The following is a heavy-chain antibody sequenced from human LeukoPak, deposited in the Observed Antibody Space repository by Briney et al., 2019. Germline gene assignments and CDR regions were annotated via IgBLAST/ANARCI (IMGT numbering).Heavy chain of an antibody. D-gene: IGHD3-22*01. CDR2: IRYDGSNK. Sequence: PGGSLRLFCAASGFTFSSYGMHWVRQAPGKGLEWVAFIRYDGSNKYYADSVKGRFTISRDNAKNSLYLQMNSLRAEETAVYYCASPLRYDSSGYPLHAFDIWGQGTMVTVSS. CDR3: ASPLRYDSSGYPLHAFDI. J-gene: IGHJ3*02. CDR1: GFTFSSYG. V-gene: IGHV3-30*02.